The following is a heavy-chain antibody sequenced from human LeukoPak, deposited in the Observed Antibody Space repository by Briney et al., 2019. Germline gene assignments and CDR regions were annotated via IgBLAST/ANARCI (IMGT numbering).Heavy chain of an antibody. CDR3: ARGVLRGSGSFDY. J-gene: IGHJ4*03. D-gene: IGHD6-19*01. CDR1: GYTFIAYY. Sequence: SVKVSCKASGYTFIAYYIHWMRQAPGQGLEWMGWINPNSGATNYAQKFQGRITMTRDTSINTAYMELYSLNSDDTAVYFCARGVLRGSGSFDYWGQGSLVTVSS. CDR2: INPNSGAT. V-gene: IGHV1-2*02.